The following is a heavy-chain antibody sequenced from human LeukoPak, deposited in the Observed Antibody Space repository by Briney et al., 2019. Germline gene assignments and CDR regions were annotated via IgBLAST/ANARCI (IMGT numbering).Heavy chain of an antibody. Sequence: KASETLSLTCTVSGGSINSYYWSWIRQPPGKGLEWIGYIYYSGSTKYNPSLKSRVTISVDTSKNQFSLELSSVTAADTAVYYSARQFRSMVRGVDWFDPWGQGTLVAVSS. CDR1: GGSINSYY. D-gene: IGHD3-10*01. CDR2: IYYSGST. J-gene: IGHJ5*02. CDR3: ARQFRSMVRGVDWFDP. V-gene: IGHV4-59*08.